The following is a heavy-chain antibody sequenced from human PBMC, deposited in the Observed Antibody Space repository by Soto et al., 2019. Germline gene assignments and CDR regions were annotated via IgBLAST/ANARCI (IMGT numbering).Heavy chain of an antibody. J-gene: IGHJ3*02. CDR2: IYYSGST. Sequence: SETLSLTCTVSGGSISSSSYYWGWIRQPPGKGLEWIGRIYYSGSTYYNPSLKSRVTISVDTSKNQFSLKLSSVTAADTAVYYCARRGGDDSSGYAFDIWGQGTMVTVSS. CDR3: ARRGGDDSSGYAFDI. V-gene: IGHV4-39*01. D-gene: IGHD3-22*01. CDR1: GGSISSSSYY.